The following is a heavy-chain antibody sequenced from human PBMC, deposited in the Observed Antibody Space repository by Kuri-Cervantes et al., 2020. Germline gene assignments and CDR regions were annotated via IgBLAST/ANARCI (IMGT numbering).Heavy chain of an antibody. V-gene: IGHV3-48*03. CDR1: GFTFSSYE. CDR3: ARHDTSMIHWRDRDAFDI. J-gene: IGHJ3*02. Sequence: LSLTCAASGFTFSSYEMNWVRQAPGKGLEWVSYISSSGSTIYYADSVKGRFTISRDNAKDSLFLQMNSLRAEDTAVYFCARHDTSMIHWRDRDAFDIWSQGTMVTVSS. CDR2: ISSSGSTI. D-gene: IGHD5-18*01.